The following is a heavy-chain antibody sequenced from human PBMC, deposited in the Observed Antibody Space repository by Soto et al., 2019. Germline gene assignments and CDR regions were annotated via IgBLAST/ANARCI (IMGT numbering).Heavy chain of an antibody. D-gene: IGHD1-1*01. J-gene: IGHJ5*02. CDR1: EYTFIGYY. Sequence: ASVKVSCKASEYTFIGYYMHWVRQAPGQGLEWMGWINPNTSGTNYAQKFQDRVTMTRDTSISTAYMELSRLTSDDTAVYYCARSTSWYKNCFDPWGQGTLVTV. V-gene: IGHV1-2*02. CDR2: INPNTSGT. CDR3: ARSTSWYKNCFDP.